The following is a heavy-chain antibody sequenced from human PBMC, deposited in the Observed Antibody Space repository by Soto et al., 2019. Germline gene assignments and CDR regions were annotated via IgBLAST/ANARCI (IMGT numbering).Heavy chain of an antibody. Sequence: LRLSCAASGFTFSSYAMSWVRQAPGKGLEWVSAISGSGGSTYYADSVKGRFTISRDNSKNTLYLQMNSLRAEDTAVYYCAKDVGWLVLGPSYFDYWGQGTLVTVSS. D-gene: IGHD6-19*01. V-gene: IGHV3-23*01. CDR1: GFTFSSYA. J-gene: IGHJ4*02. CDR3: AKDVGWLVLGPSYFDY. CDR2: ISGSGGST.